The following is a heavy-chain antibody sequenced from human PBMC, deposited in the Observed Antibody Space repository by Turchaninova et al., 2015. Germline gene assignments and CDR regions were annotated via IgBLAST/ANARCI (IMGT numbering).Heavy chain of an antibody. CDR3: ARVPNWGSY. J-gene: IGHJ4*02. D-gene: IGHD7-27*01. Sequence: EVQVVESGGGLVQPGGSLRLSCETSGFTFSTSWMTWVRQAPGKGLEWVATIKPDGSDTCYAASVKGRFTISRVNASNSLFLEMNSLRAEDTAVYYCARVPNWGSYWGQGALVTVSS. CDR1: GFTFSTSW. CDR2: IKPDGSDT. V-gene: IGHV3-7*01.